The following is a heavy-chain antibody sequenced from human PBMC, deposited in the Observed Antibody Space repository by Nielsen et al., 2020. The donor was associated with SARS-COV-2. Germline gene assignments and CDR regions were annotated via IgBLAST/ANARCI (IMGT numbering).Heavy chain of an antibody. Sequence: ASVKVSCKVSGYTLTELSMHWVRQAPGKGLEWMGGFDPEDGETSYAQKFQGRVTMTRDTSTSTVYMELSSLRSEDTAVYYCARGRGSYRLSPGWIWDYYGMDVWGQGTTVTVSS. D-gene: IGHD3-16*02. CDR2: FDPEDGET. J-gene: IGHJ6*02. CDR1: GYTLTELS. CDR3: ARGRGSYRLSPGWIWDYYGMDV. V-gene: IGHV1-24*01.